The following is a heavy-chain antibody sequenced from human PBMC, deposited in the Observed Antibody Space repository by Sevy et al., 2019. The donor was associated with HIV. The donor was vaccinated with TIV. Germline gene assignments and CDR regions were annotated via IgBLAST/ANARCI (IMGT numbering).Heavy chain of an antibody. CDR2: IWNDMTNK. CDR1: GFTLRNYG. Sequence: GGSLRLSCVASGFTLRNYGMHWVRQAPGKGQEWVATIWNDMTNKYYADSAKGRFTISRDNSKNTLYLQMNSLRAEDTALYYCASLPNNYYDRGGYSGDDAFDIWGQGTTVTVSS. CDR3: ASLPNNYYDRGGYSGDDAFDI. D-gene: IGHD3-22*01. J-gene: IGHJ3*02. V-gene: IGHV3-33*01.